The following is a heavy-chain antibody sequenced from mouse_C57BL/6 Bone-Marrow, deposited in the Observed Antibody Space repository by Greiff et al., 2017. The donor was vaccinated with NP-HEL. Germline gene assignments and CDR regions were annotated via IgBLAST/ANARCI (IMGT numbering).Heavy chain of an antibody. CDR2: INPGSGGT. V-gene: IGHV1-54*01. CDR1: GYAFTNYL. CDR3: ARSYYGSRESDY. D-gene: IGHD1-1*01. Sequence: QVQLQQPGAELVRPGTSVKVSCKASGYAFTNYLIEWVKQRPGQGLEWIGVINPGSGGTNYNEKFKGKATLTADKSSSTAYMQLSSLTSEDSAVYFCARSYYGSRESDYWGQGTTLTVSS. J-gene: IGHJ2*01.